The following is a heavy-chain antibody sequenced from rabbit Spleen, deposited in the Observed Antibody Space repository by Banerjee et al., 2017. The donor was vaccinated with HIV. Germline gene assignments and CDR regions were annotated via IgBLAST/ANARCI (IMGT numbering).Heavy chain of an antibody. Sequence: QSLEESGGDLVKPGASLTLTCTASGIDFSSTYYMCWVRQAPGKGLEWIACIYAGSSDSTYSATWAKGRFTLSKTSSTTVTLQMTSLTAADTATYFCARDAGTSFSTYGMDLWGQGTLVTVS. CDR1: GIDFSSTYY. J-gene: IGHJ6*01. D-gene: IGHD8-1*01. V-gene: IGHV1S40*01. CDR2: IYAGSSDST. CDR3: ARDAGTSFSTYGMDL.